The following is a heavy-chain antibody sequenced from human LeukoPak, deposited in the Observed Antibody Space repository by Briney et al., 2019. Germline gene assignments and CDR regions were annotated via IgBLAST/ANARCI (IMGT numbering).Heavy chain of an antibody. CDR1: GYTFTGYY. V-gene: IGHV1-2*02. Sequence: ASVKVSCKASGYTFTGYYMHWVRQAPGQGLEWMGWINPNSGGTNYAQKFQGRVTMTRDTSISTAYMELSRLRSDDTAVYYCARVGPLRYYYYYMDVWGKGTTVTISS. D-gene: IGHD3-9*01. CDR3: ARVGPLRYYYYYMDV. CDR2: INPNSGGT. J-gene: IGHJ6*03.